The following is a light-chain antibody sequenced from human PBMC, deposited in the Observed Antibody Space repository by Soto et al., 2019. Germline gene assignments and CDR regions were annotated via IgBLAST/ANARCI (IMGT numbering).Light chain of an antibody. CDR1: QDLHSF. Sequence: EIVLTQSPATLSVSPGARVPLSCRTSQDLHSFLNWYQQRPGQAPRPLIYDGSKRAAGVPDRISGDGSGTDYTLTISSLEPEDFAVYYCQQRTRWPMTFGQGTRLEI. CDR3: QQRTRWPMT. J-gene: IGKJ5*01. CDR2: DGS. V-gene: IGKV3D-11*01.